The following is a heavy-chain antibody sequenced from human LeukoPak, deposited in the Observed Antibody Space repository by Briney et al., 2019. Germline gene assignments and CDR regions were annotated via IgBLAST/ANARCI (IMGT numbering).Heavy chain of an antibody. Sequence: GGSLRLSCAASGFTVSIKSMTWVRQAPGRGLEWVSVIYSGGSTYYADSVSGRFPISRDESDNPLFLHMTSLRVEDTALYYCARVREYCGGGECYEYFQEWGQGSQVIVS. D-gene: IGHD2-21*01. V-gene: IGHV3-53*01. CDR2: IYSGGST. J-gene: IGHJ4*02. CDR3: ARVREYCGGGECYEYFQE. CDR1: GFTVSIKS.